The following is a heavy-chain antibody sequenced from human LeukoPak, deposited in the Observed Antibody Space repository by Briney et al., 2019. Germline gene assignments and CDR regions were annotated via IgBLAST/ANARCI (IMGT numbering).Heavy chain of an antibody. V-gene: IGHV4-34*01. CDR1: GGSFSGYY. CDR3: ARLYGARDY. CDR2: INHSGST. D-gene: IGHD4-17*01. Sequence: SETLSLTCAVYGGSFSGYYWSWIRQPPGEGLEWIGEINHSGSTNYNPSLKSRVTISVDTSKNQFSLRLSSVTAADTAVYYCARLYGARDYWGQGTLVTVSS. J-gene: IGHJ4*02.